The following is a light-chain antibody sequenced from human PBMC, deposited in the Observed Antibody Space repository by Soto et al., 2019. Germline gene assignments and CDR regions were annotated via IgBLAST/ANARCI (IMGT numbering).Light chain of an antibody. CDR1: SSDVGSYNL. J-gene: IGLJ1*01. CDR3: CSYAGSSTYV. CDR2: EGS. V-gene: IGLV2-23*01. Sequence: QSALTQPASVSGSPGQSITISCTGTSSDVGSYNLVSWYQQHPGKAPKLMIYEGSKRPSVVSNRFSGSKSGNTASLTISGLQAEDEADYSCCSYAGSSTYVFGTGTKLTVL.